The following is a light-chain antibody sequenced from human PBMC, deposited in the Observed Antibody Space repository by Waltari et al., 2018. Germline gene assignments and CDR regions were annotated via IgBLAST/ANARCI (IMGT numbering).Light chain of an antibody. Sequence: QVVLTQSPSASASLGASVKLTCTLSSGHSSYVIAWLQQQPEKGPRYLIKLNSDGSHTKGDGIPDRFSGSSSGAERYLTIASLQSEDEADYYCQTWGTGMGVFGGGTKLTVL. CDR3: QTWGTGMGV. J-gene: IGLJ3*02. CDR1: SGHSSYV. V-gene: IGLV4-69*01. CDR2: LNSDGSH.